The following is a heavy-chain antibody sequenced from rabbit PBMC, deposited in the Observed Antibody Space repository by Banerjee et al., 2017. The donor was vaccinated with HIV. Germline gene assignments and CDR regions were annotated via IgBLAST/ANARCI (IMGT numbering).Heavy chain of an antibody. J-gene: IGHJ4*01. D-gene: IGHD6-1*01. V-gene: IGHV1S45*01. CDR2: IYTGSGSA. CDR3: ARDGAGYAGYGYARL. Sequence: QGQLVESGGDLVKPEGSLTLTCTASGFSFSSSYWICWVRQAPGKGLEWIACIYTGSGSALYVSWAKGRFTISKTSSTTVTLQMTSLTAADTATYFCARDGAGYAGYGYARLWGPGNLVTVS. CDR1: GFSFSSSYW.